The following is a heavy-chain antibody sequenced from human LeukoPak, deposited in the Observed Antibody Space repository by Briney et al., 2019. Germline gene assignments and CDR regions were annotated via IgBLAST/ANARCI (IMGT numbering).Heavy chain of an antibody. J-gene: IGHJ3*02. V-gene: IGHV3-23*01. D-gene: IGHD1-26*01. Sequence: PGGSLRLSCAASGFTFSSYAMSWVRQAPGKGLECVSTMTGSGSITRYADSVKGRFIISRDNSKNTLYLQMNSLRAEDTAIYYCAKGPWDLSHAFDIWGLGTMVTVSS. CDR3: AKGPWDLSHAFDI. CDR2: MTGSGSIT. CDR1: GFTFSSYA.